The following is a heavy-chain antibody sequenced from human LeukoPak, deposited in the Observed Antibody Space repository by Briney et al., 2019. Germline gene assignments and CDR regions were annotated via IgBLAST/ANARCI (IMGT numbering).Heavy chain of an antibody. CDR2: IIPIFGTA. CDR1: GGTSSSYA. D-gene: IGHD3-22*01. J-gene: IGHJ4*02. CDR3: ARALYDSSGYYYRLGY. Sequence: SVKVSCKASGGTSSSYAISWVRQAPGQGLEWMGGIIPIFGTANYAQKFQGRVTITADESTSTAYMELSSLRSEDTAVYYCARALYDSSGYYYRLGYWGQGTLVTVSS. V-gene: IGHV1-69*13.